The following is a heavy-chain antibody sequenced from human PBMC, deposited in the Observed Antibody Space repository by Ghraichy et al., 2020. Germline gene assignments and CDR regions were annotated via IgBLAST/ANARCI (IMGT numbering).Heavy chain of an antibody. CDR3: AKAPPFYYYDSSGYYPYFDY. CDR1: GFTFANYA. Sequence: GGSLRLSCAASGFTFANYAMSWVRQAPGKGLEWVSGISGTGGSRYFADSVKGRFTISRDNSKNTLYLQMNSLRAEDTAVYYCAKAPPFYYYDSSGYYPYFDYWGQGTLVTVSS. D-gene: IGHD3-22*01. CDR2: ISGTGGSR. V-gene: IGHV3-23*01. J-gene: IGHJ4*02.